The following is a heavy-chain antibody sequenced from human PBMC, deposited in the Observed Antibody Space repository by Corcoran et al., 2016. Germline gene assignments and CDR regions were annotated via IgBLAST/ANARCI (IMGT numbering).Heavy chain of an antibody. CDR2: IYWDDDK. Sequence: QITLKESGPTLVKPTQTLTLTCPFSGFSLSTSGVGVGWIRQPPGKTLEWLARIYWDDDKRYSPSLKSRLTITKDTSKNQVVLKMTNMDPVSTATYYCTHRQCNLWGGTLGYFDYWGQGTLVTVSS. J-gene: IGHJ4*02. CDR3: THRQCNLWGGTLGYFDY. D-gene: IGHD3-3*01. CDR1: GFSLSTSGVG. V-gene: IGHV2-5*02.